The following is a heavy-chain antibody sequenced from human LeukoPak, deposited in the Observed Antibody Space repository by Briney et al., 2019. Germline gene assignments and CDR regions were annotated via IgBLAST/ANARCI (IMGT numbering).Heavy chain of an antibody. V-gene: IGHV4-30-4*07. D-gene: IGHD5/OR15-5a*01. CDR2: IYYSGST. Sequence: SQTLSLTCAVSGGSISSGGYSWSWIRQPPGKGLEWIGYIYYSGSTNYNPSLKSRVTISVDTSKNQFSLKLSSVTAADTAVYYCAACLAPLAPPSYWGQGTLVTVSS. J-gene: IGHJ4*02. CDR3: AACLAPLAPPSY. CDR1: GGSISSGGYS.